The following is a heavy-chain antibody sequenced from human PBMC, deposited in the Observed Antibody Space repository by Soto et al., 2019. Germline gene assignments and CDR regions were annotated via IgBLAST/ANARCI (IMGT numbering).Heavy chain of an antibody. V-gene: IGHV3-11*01. J-gene: IGHJ4*02. D-gene: IGHD4-17*01. CDR1: GFAFSDYY. CDR3: ARDVDADFRTDFDY. CDR2: ISGNGEII. Sequence: GGSLRLSCAASGFAFSDYYIHWIRRAPGKGLEWISYISGNGEIIQYAASARGRFTISRDNAENSVYLEMDSLRAEDTALYYCARDVDADFRTDFDYWGRGTLVTVSS.